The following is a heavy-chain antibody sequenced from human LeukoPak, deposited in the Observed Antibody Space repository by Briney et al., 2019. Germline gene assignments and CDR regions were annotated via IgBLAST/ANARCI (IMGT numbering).Heavy chain of an antibody. Sequence: SETPSLTCAVYGGSFSGYYWSSIRQPPGKGLEWIGEINHSGSTNYNPSLKSRVTISVDTSKNQFSLRLSSVTAADTAVYYCARVTGYMRGDYFDYRGQGTLVTVSA. CDR3: ARVTGYMRGDYFDY. CDR1: GGSFSGYY. J-gene: IGHJ4*02. CDR2: INHSGST. V-gene: IGHV4-34*01. D-gene: IGHD6-13*01.